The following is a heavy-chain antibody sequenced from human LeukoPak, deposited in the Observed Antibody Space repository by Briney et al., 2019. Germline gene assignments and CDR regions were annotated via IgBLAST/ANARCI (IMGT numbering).Heavy chain of an antibody. V-gene: IGHV3-11*04. CDR1: GFTFSDYY. Sequence: PGGSLRLSCAASGFTFSDYYMSWIRQAPGKGLEWVSYISSSSSTIYYADSVKGRFTISRDNAKNSLYLQMNSLRDEDTAVYYCARDARTHDAFDIWGQGTMVTVSS. CDR3: ARDARTHDAFDI. CDR2: ISSSSSTI. J-gene: IGHJ3*02.